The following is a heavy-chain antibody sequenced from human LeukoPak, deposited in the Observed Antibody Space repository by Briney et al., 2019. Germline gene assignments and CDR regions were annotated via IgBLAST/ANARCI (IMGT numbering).Heavy chain of an antibody. D-gene: IGHD1-26*01. Sequence: PGGSLRLSCSASGFTFSNYAMHWVRQAPGKGLEYVSAISSNGGSTYYADSVKGRFTTSRDNSKNTLYLQMSSLRAEDTAVYYCVKVSSGSYSYYFDYWGQGTLVTVSS. CDR2: ISSNGGST. J-gene: IGHJ4*02. CDR1: GFTFSNYA. V-gene: IGHV3-64D*09. CDR3: VKVSSGSYSYYFDY.